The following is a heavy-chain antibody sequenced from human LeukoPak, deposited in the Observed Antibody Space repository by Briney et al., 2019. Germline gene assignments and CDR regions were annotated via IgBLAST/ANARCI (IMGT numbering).Heavy chain of an antibody. CDR1: GGTFSRYA. CDR3: ARLPLTGYSRGYYYGMDV. CDR2: IIPIFGTA. D-gene: IGHD3-9*01. J-gene: IGHJ6*02. Sequence: LVKVSCKASGGTFSRYAISWVRQAPGQGLEWMGGIIPIFGTANHAQKFQGRVTITADESTSTAYMELSSLRSEDTAVYYCARLPLTGYSRGYYYGMDVWGQGTTVTVSS. V-gene: IGHV1-69*13.